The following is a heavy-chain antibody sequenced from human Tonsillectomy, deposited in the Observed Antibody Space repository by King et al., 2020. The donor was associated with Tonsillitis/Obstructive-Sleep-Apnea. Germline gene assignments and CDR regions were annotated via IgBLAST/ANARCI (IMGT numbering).Heavy chain of an antibody. J-gene: IGHJ5*02. CDR3: ARYQVPAAIGGGFDP. D-gene: IGHD2-2*02. Sequence: VQLVESGGGVVQPGRSLRLSCAASGFTFSSYAMHWVRQAPGKGLEWVAVISYDGSNKYYADSVKGRFTISRDNSKNTLYLQMNSLRAEDTAVYYCARYQVPAAIGGGFDPWGQGTLVTVSS. V-gene: IGHV3-30*04. CDR2: ISYDGSNK. CDR1: GFTFSSYA.